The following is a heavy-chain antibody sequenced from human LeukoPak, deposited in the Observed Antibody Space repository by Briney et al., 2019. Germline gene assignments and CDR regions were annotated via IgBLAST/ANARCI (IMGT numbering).Heavy chain of an antibody. CDR3: ARAMNYDSSGYSDAFDI. V-gene: IGHV3-21*01. Sequence: GRSLRLSCAASGFTFSSYSMNWVRQAPGKGLEWVSSISSSSSYIYYADSVKGRFTISRDNAKNSLYLQMNSLRAEDTAVYYCARAMNYDSSGYSDAFDIWGQGTMVTVSS. J-gene: IGHJ3*02. D-gene: IGHD3-22*01. CDR2: ISSSSSYI. CDR1: GFTFSSYS.